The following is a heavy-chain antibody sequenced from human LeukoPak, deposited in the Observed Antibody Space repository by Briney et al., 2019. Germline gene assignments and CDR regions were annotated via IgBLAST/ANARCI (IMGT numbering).Heavy chain of an antibody. Sequence: PSQTLSLTCSVSGGTISSGGYYWSWIRQPPGKGLEWIGYSYHSGSTYYNPSLKSRVTISVDRSKNQFSLKLSSVTAADTAVYYCASHTNIVVVPAASRGYSNAFDIWGQGTMVTVSS. J-gene: IGHJ3*02. D-gene: IGHD2-2*01. CDR1: GGTISSGGYY. CDR2: SYHSGST. V-gene: IGHV4-30-2*01. CDR3: ASHTNIVVVPAASRGYSNAFDI.